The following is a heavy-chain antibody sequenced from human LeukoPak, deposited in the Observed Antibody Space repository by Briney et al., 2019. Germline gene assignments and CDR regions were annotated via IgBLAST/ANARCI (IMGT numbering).Heavy chain of an antibody. CDR3: PNPSSVDYCPPLNM. D-gene: IGHD3-10*01. J-gene: IGHJ4*02. CDR1: GFTFSNYA. CDR2: IGGSGTST. Sequence: GGSLRLSCAASGFTFSNYAMSWVRQAPGKGLEWVSAIGGSGTSTYYADSVKGRFTISRDNSKNTLFLQMNSLRAEDTAVYYCPNPSSVDYCPPLNMGGQEPLATVSS. V-gene: IGHV3-23*01.